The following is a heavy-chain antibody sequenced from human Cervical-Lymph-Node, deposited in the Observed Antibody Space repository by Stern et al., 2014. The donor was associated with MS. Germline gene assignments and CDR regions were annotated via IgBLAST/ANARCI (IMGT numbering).Heavy chain of an antibody. CDR1: GFTFSHYW. CDR3: ARKTTAKN. Sequence: EVQLVESGGGLVQPGGSLRLSCAGSGFTFSHYWMTWVRQAPGKGLEWGASINKDGSEKYYVDSLKGRFTISRDNAKNSLYLQMTSLRADDTAVYYCARKTTAKNWGQGTLVTVSS. D-gene: IGHD4-17*01. V-gene: IGHV3-7*01. J-gene: IGHJ4*02. CDR2: INKDGSEK.